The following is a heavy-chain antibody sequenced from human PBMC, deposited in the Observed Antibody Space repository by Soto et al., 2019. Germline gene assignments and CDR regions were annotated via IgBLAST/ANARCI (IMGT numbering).Heavy chain of an antibody. CDR2: VNHSGTT. Sequence: QLQLQQWGAALLKPSETLSLTCAVYGGSFRDHFWTWIRQAPGKDLEWIGEVNHSGTTNYKPSLKSRGTVSADTSKNQFSLKLRSVTAADTAVYYCARGTSLTGVLQRDAPDKYYFDYWSQGTLVTVSS. J-gene: IGHJ4*02. D-gene: IGHD3-9*01. V-gene: IGHV4-34*01. CDR3: ARGTSLTGVLQRDAPDKYYFDY. CDR1: GGSFRDHF.